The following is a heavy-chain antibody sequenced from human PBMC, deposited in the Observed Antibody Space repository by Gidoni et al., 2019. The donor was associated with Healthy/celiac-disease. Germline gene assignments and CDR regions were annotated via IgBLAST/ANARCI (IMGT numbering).Heavy chain of an antibody. D-gene: IGHD2-21*02. CDR2: IYHSGST. CDR1: GGSISSSNW. CDR3: ASRRPLAYCGGDCMGAFDI. V-gene: IGHV4-4*02. J-gene: IGHJ3*02. Sequence: QVQLQESGPGLVKPSGTLSLTCAVSGGSISSSNWWSWVRQPPGKGLEWIGEIYHSGSTNYNPSLKSRVTISVDKSKNQFSLKLSSVTAADTAVYYCASRRPLAYCGGDCMGAFDIWGQGTMVTVSS.